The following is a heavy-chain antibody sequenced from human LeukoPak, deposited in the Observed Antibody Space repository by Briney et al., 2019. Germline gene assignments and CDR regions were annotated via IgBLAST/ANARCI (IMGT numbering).Heavy chain of an antibody. CDR2: INSDGSTT. Sequence: GGSLRLSCAASGFTFRSYWMHWVRQAPGKGLVWVSRINSDGSTTSYADSVKGRFTISRDNAKNTLYLQMDSLRAEDTAVYYCARVLTGSWDWFDPWGQGTLVTVSS. CDR1: GFTFRSYW. J-gene: IGHJ5*02. D-gene: IGHD2-8*02. CDR3: ARVLTGSWDWFDP. V-gene: IGHV3-74*01.